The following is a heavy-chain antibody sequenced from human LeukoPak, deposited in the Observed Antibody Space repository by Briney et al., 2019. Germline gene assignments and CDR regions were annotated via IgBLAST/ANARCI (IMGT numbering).Heavy chain of an antibody. CDR1: GGPLSSHY. Sequence: SETLSLTCTVPGGPLSSHYCSWIRQPPGKGLEWIGYIYYGGSTNYNPSLKGRVTISVDTSKNQFSLKLSSVTAADTAVYYCARDRGYGPYYYYMDVWGKGTTVTVSS. CDR2: IYYGGST. J-gene: IGHJ6*03. V-gene: IGHV4-59*11. CDR3: ARDRGYGPYYYYMDV. D-gene: IGHD5-12*01.